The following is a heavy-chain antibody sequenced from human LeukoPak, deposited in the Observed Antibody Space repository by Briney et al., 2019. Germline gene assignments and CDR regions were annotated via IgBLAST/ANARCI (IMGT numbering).Heavy chain of an antibody. J-gene: IGHJ4*02. CDR3: AREEDDSSGFDY. V-gene: IGHV4-59*12. Sequence: PSETLSLTCTVSGGPISSYYWSWIRQPPGKGLEWIGYIYYSGSTNYNPSLKSRVTISVDTSKNQFSLKLSSVTAADTAVYYCAREEDDSSGFDYWGQGTLVTVSS. CDR1: GGPISSYY. CDR2: IYYSGST. D-gene: IGHD3-22*01.